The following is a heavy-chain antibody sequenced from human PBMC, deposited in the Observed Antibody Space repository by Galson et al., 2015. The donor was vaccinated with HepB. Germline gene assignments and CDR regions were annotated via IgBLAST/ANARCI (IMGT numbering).Heavy chain of an antibody. D-gene: IGHD6-19*01. J-gene: IGHJ3*01. CDR2: IDPVDSYT. CDR1: RYNFTNYW. CDR3: ARQAIGYSSRGDGFDL. V-gene: IGHV5-10-1*01. Sequence: QSGAEVKKPGESLRISCQGSRYNFTNYWVTWVRQMPGEGLEWMGKIDPVDSYTNYSPSFQGHVTISTDKSISTAYLQWSSLKASDTAMYHCARQAIGYSSRGDGFDLWGQGTLVTLSS.